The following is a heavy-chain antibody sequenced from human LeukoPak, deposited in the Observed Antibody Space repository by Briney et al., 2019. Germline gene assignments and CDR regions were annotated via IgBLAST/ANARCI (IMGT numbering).Heavy chain of an antibody. D-gene: IGHD6-13*01. J-gene: IGHJ4*02. CDR3: ARVGTAEGTLEDY. Sequence: GGSLRLSCAASGFTVSINYMSWVRQPPGKGLEWVANIKHDGSEKYYVDSVKGRFTISRDNAKNSLYLQMNSLRAEDTAVYYCARVGTAEGTLEDYWGQGTLVTVSS. V-gene: IGHV3-7*01. CDR2: IKHDGSEK. CDR1: GFTVSINY.